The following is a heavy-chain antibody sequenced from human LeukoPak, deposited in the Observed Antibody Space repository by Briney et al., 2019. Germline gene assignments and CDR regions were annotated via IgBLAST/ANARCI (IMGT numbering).Heavy chain of an antibody. Sequence: GSLRLSCAASGFTVSSNYMSWVRQAPGKGLGWVSVIYSGGSTYYADSVKGRFTISRDNSKNTLYLQMNSLRSEDTAVYYCARGISGYDSGDYWGQGTLVTVSS. CDR2: IYSGGST. V-gene: IGHV3-53*01. J-gene: IGHJ4*02. D-gene: IGHD5-12*01. CDR1: GFTVSSNY. CDR3: ARGISGYDSGDY.